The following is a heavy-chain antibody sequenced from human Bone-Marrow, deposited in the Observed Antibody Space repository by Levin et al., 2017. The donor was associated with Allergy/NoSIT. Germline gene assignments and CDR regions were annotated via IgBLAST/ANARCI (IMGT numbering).Heavy chain of an antibody. V-gene: IGHV3-53*01. CDR1: GFTVSNNY. D-gene: IGHD2-15*01. Sequence: ETLSLTCASSGFTVSNNYMSWVRQAPGKGLEWVAVLYSGGSAYYADSVKGRFTVSRDNSKNTLALQMNSLRADDTAVYYCTGASSKDYWGQGALVTVSS. CDR3: TGASSKDY. CDR2: LYSGGSA. J-gene: IGHJ4*02.